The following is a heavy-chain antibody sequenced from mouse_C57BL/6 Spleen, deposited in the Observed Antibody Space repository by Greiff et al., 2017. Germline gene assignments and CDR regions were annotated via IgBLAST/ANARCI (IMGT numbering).Heavy chain of an antibody. V-gene: IGHV7-3*01. CDR2: IRNKANGYTT. CDR3: ARYANCSFDY. CDR1: GFTFTDYY. J-gene: IGHJ2*01. D-gene: IGHD4-1*01. Sequence: EVQRVESGGGLVQPGGSLSLSCAASGFTFTDYYMSWVRQPPGKALEWLGFIRNKANGYTTEYSASVKGRFTISRDNSQSILYLQMNALRAEDSATYYCARYANCSFDYWGQGTTLTVSS.